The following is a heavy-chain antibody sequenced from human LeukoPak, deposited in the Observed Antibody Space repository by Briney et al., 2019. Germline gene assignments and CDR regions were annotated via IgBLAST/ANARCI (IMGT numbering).Heavy chain of an antibody. Sequence: SETLSLTCAVYGGSFSGYYWSWIRQPPGKGLEWIWEINHSGSTNYNPSLKSRVTISVDTSKNQFSLKLSSVTAADTAVYCARGSYGSGSYYRYFDYWGQGTLVTVSS. D-gene: IGHD3-10*01. V-gene: IGHV4-34*01. CDR1: GGSFSGYY. CDR2: INHSGST. J-gene: IGHJ4*02. CDR3: ARGSYGSGSYYRYFDY.